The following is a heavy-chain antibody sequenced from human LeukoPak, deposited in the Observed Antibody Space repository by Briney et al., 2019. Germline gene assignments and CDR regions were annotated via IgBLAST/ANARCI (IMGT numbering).Heavy chain of an antibody. J-gene: IGHJ4*02. CDR2: ISSGDKIM. CDR3: ARGVTLDY. CDR1: GFTFSTYE. V-gene: IGHV3-48*03. Sequence: GGSLRLSCAASGFTFSTYEMNWVRQAPGKGLEWVSDISSGDKIMFYADSVKGRFIISRDNTKNSLYIKINSQRDEDTAVYYCARGVTLDYCGQGTLVTVSS. D-gene: IGHD2-21*02.